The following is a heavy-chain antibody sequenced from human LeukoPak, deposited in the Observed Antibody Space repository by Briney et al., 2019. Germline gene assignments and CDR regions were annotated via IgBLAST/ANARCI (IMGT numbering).Heavy chain of an antibody. CDR2: INHSGST. CDR1: GGSFSGFY. D-gene: IGHD4-11*01. Sequence: PSETLSLTCAVYGGSFSGFYWSWIRQPPGKGLEWIGEINHSGSTNYNPSLKSRVTISVDTSKNQYSLKLSSVTAADTAVYYWARGRSPYNSNYVSWFDPWGQGTLVTVSS. CDR3: ARGRSPYNSNYVSWFDP. J-gene: IGHJ5*02. V-gene: IGHV4-34*01.